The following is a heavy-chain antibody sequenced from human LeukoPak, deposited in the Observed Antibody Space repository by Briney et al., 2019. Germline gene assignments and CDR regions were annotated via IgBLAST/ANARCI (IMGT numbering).Heavy chain of an antibody. D-gene: IGHD2-15*01. Sequence: SETLSLTCTVSGGSISSGSYYWSWIRQPAGKGLEWIGRIYTSGSTNYNPSLKSRVTISVDTSKNRFSLKLSSVTAADAAVYYCARGGPPYCSGGSCSVDYWGQGTLVTVSS. CDR2: IYTSGST. J-gene: IGHJ4*02. CDR1: GGSISSGSYY. CDR3: ARGGPPYCSGGSCSVDY. V-gene: IGHV4-61*02.